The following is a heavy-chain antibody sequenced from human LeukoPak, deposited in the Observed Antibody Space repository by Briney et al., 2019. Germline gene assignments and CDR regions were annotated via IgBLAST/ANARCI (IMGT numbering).Heavy chain of an antibody. CDR3: AKDWGYYYDSSGYSY. Sequence: PGGSLRLSCAASGFTFSSYGMSWVRQAPGKGLEWVSAISGSGGSTYYADSVKGRFTISRDNSKNTLYLQMNSLRAEDTAVYYCAKDWGYYYDSSGYSYWGQGTLVTVSS. V-gene: IGHV3-23*01. CDR1: GFTFSSYG. D-gene: IGHD3-22*01. CDR2: ISGSGGST. J-gene: IGHJ4*02.